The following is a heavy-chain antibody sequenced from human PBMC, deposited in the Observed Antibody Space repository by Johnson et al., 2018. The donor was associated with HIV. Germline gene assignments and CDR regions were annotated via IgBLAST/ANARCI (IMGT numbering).Heavy chain of an antibody. CDR2: INWNGGKT. J-gene: IGHJ3*02. D-gene: IGHD6-13*01. Sequence: VQLVESGGYVVRPGGSLRLSCAASGFTFNDYGMSWVRQGPGTGLEWVSGINWNGGKTGYADSVTVRFTLSSDNAKTSLYLQMNSLRAEDTALYYGVRELGIAVDGVELDVFDIWGQGTMVTVSS. V-gene: IGHV3-20*04. CDR3: VRELGIAVDGVELDVFDI. CDR1: GFTFNDYG.